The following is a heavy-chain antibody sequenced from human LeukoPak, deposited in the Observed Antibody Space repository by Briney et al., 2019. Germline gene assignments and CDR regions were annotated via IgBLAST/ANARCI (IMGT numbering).Heavy chain of an antibody. J-gene: IGHJ4*02. D-gene: IGHD2-15*01. CDR1: GFTFSSYG. CDR3: AKEGTRMACSYFDY. Sequence: QTGGSLRLSCAASGFTFSSYGMQWVRQAPGKGLEWVEVISHDGTVQHYADSVKGRFTISRDNSDNTLYLQMNSLRDEDKAMYYCAKEGTRMACSYFDYWGQGTLITVSS. CDR2: ISHDGTVQ. V-gene: IGHV3-30*18.